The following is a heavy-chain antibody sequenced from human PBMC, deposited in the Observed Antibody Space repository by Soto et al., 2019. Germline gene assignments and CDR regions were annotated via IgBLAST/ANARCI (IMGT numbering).Heavy chain of an antibody. CDR3: ARRRYCSSTSCYYGGMDV. D-gene: IGHD2-2*01. V-gene: IGHV4-34*01. CDR1: GGSFSGYD. CDR2: INHSGST. J-gene: IGHJ6*02. Sequence: SETLSLTCAVYGGSFSGYDLSWIRQPPGKGLEWIGEINHSGSTNYNPSLKSRVTISVDTSKNQFSLKLSSVTAADTAVYYCARRRYCSSTSCYYGGMDVWGQGTTVTVSS.